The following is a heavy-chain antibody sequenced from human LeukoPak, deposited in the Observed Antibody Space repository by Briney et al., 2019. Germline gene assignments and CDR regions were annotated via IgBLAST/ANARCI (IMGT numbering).Heavy chain of an antibody. CDR1: GFTFSRHD. J-gene: IGHJ3*02. CDR3: ATGRSSGWSYAFDI. D-gene: IGHD6-19*01. Sequence: GGSLRLSCAASGFTFSRHDMHWVRQVTGKGLEWVSAIGTLADTFYSDSVRGRLTISRENAKNSLYLQMNSLRVGDTAVYYCATGRSSGWSYAFDIWGRGTMVTVSS. CDR2: IGTLADT. V-gene: IGHV3-13*01.